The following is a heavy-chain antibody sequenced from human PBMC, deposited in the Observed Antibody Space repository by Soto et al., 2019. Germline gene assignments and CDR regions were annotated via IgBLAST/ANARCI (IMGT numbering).Heavy chain of an antibody. CDR2: IYPEDSET. V-gene: IGHV5-51*01. D-gene: IGHD4-4*01. J-gene: IGHJ5*02. CDR3: ARRRSLRFQDYTPFGP. CDR1: GYTFTSYW. Sequence: LGASLKISSXASGYTFTSYWIVWVRQMPGKGLEWMGIIYPEDSETKYSPSFAGQVTISADKSIDTAYLQWSSLQASDTAMYYCARRRSLRFQDYTPFGPWGQGPQVPVYS.